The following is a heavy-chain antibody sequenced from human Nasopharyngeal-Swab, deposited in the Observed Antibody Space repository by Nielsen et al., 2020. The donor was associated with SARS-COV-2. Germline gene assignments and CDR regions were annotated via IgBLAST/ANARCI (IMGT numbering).Heavy chain of an antibody. Sequence: SETLSLTCAVSGGSFSGYYWSWIRQAPGKGLEWIGEINHSGSTNYNPSLKSRVTISVVTSKNQFSLKLSSVTAADTAVYYCARGNRFLEWLVPSGWFDPWGQGTLVTVSS. CDR1: GGSFSGYY. V-gene: IGHV4-34*01. CDR2: INHSGST. D-gene: IGHD3-3*01. J-gene: IGHJ5*02. CDR3: ARGNRFLEWLVPSGWFDP.